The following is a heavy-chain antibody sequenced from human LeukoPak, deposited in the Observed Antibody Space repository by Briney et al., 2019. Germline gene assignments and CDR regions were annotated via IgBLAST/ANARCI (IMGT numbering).Heavy chain of an antibody. Sequence: PSETLSLTCTVSGGSISSYYWSWIRQPPGKGLEGIGYIYYSGSTNYNPSLKSRVTTSVDTSKNQFSLKLSSVAAADTSVYYCARSRLGSEYYFDYWGQGTLVTVSS. V-gene: IGHV4-59*01. CDR2: IYYSGST. CDR1: GGSISSYY. D-gene: IGHD3-22*01. CDR3: ARSRLGSEYYFDY. J-gene: IGHJ4*02.